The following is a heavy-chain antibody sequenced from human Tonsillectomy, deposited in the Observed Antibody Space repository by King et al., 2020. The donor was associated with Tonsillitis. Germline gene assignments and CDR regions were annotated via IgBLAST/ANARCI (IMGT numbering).Heavy chain of an antibody. CDR3: VGATSYWYFDL. D-gene: IGHD1-26*01. CDR1: GCTFSSYD. V-gene: IGHV3-13*01. CDR2: IGPAGDT. J-gene: IGHJ2*01. Sequence: VQLVESGGGLVQPGGSLRLSCAASGCTFSSYDMHWVRQATGKGLEWVSAIGPAGDTYYPGSVKGRFTISRENAKNSLYLQMNSLRGGDTAVYYCVGATSYWYFDLWGRGTLVTVSS.